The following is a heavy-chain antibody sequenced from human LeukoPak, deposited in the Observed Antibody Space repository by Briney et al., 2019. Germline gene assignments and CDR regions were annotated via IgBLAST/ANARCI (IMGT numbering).Heavy chain of an antibody. V-gene: IGHV1-18*01. J-gene: IGHJ4*02. D-gene: IGHD3-3*01. CDR3: AREVYTIFGVPYYFDY. CDR1: GYTFTSYG. CDR2: ISAYNGNT. Sequence: ASVTVSCKASGYTFTSYGISWVRQAPGQGLEWMGWISAYNGNTNYAQKLQGRVTMTTDTSTSTAYMELRSLRSDDTAVYYCAREVYTIFGVPYYFDYWGQGTLVTVSS.